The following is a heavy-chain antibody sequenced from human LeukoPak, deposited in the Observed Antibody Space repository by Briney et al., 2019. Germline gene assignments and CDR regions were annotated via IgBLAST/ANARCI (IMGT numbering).Heavy chain of an antibody. CDR1: GYRFISHY. Sequence: ASVKVSCKASGYRFISHYIHWVRQAPGQGPEWLGWMHAGNGNTRYPEKFEGRVTMTRDTSSNTAYMDLTSLRSDDTAVYYCAREGSYCVGGDCYSFDFWGQGTLVSVSS. V-gene: IGHV1-2*02. J-gene: IGHJ4*02. CDR2: MHAGNGNT. D-gene: IGHD2-21*02. CDR3: AREGSYCVGGDCYSFDF.